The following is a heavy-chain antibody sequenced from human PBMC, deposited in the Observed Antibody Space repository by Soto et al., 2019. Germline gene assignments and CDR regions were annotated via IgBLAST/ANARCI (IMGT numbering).Heavy chain of an antibody. CDR2: VHSDGTTT. J-gene: IGHJ3*01. Sequence: GGSLRLSCEASGATFANYWMHWVRQVPGKGLVWVSRVHSDGTTTTYADSVKGRFTISRDNARNTVSLQMSSLRAEDTAIYYCARGDRGGFDLWGHGTVVTVSS. CDR3: ARGDRGGFDL. CDR1: GATFANYW. D-gene: IGHD3-10*01. V-gene: IGHV3-74*01.